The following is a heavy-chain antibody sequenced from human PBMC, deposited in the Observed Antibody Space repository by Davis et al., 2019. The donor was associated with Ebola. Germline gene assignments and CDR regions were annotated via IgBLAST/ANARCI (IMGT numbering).Heavy chain of an antibody. Sequence: SLKISCAASGFTFDDYAMHWVRQAPGKGLEWVSGISWNSGSIGYADCVKGRFTISRDNAKNSLYLQMNSLRAEDTALYYCAKDSGYYYYYGMDVWGKGTTVTVSS. V-gene: IGHV3-9*01. J-gene: IGHJ6*04. CDR1: GFTFDDYA. CDR3: AKDSGYYYYYGMDV. CDR2: ISWNSGSI.